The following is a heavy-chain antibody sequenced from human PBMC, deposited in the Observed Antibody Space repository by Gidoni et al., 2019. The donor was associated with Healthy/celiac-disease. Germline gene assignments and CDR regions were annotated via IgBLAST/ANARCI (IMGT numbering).Heavy chain of an antibody. CDR2: ISGSGGST. CDR1: GFTFSGYA. D-gene: IGHD5-12*01. CDR3: AKDMWIVATINGVDY. Sequence: EVQLLESGGGLVQPGGSLRLSWAASGFTFSGYAISWVRPAPGKGLEWVSAISGSGGSTYYADSVEGWFTISRDNSKNTLYLQMNSLRAEDTAVYYCAKDMWIVATINGVDYWGQGTLVTVSS. J-gene: IGHJ4*02. V-gene: IGHV3-23*01.